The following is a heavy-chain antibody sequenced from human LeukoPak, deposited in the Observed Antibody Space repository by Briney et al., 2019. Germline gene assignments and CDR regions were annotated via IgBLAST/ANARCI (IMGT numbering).Heavy chain of an antibody. CDR2: INPSGRI. Sequence: SETLSLTCAVYGGSFSGYYWTWIRQAPGKGLEWIGEINPSGRISYNPSLKSRLTISVDASKNQFSLNLRSLTAADTAVYYCARGRQEVSMIVVVMTAVSYYLNVWGKGTTVTVS. CDR1: GGSFSGYY. D-gene: IGHD3-22*01. CDR3: ARGRQEVSMIVVVMTAVSYYLNV. V-gene: IGHV4-34*01. J-gene: IGHJ6*03.